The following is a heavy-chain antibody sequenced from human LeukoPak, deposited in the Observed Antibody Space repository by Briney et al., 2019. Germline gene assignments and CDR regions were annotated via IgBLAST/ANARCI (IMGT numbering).Heavy chain of an antibody. V-gene: IGHV3-48*03. CDR2: ISSSGSTI. D-gene: IGHD3-22*01. Sequence: GGSLRLSCAASGFTFSSYEMNWVRQAPGKGLEWVSYISSSGSTIYYADSVKGRFTISRDNAKNSLYLQMSSLRAEDTAVYYCARYYYDSSGLNWFDSWGQGTLVTVSS. J-gene: IGHJ5*01. CDR1: GFTFSSYE. CDR3: ARYYYDSSGLNWFDS.